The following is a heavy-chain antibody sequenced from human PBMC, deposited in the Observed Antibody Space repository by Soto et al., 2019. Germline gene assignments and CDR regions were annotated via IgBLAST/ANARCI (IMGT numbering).Heavy chain of an antibody. CDR1: GFTFSSYW. D-gene: IGHD3-3*01. J-gene: IGHJ5*02. CDR2: INSDGSST. V-gene: IGHV3-74*01. Sequence: EVQLVESGGGLVQPGGSLRLSCAASGFTFSSYWMHWVRQAPGKGLVWVSRINSDGSSTSYADSVKGRFTISRDNAKNTLDLQMNILRAEDTAVYYCARDLASYYDFWSGYYLGGVWFDPWGQGTLVTVSS. CDR3: ARDLASYYDFWSGYYLGGVWFDP.